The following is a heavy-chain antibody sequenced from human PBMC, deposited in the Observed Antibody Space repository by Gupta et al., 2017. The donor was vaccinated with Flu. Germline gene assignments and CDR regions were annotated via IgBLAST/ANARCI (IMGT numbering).Heavy chain of an antibody. Sequence: VRQAPGKGLEWVAIVSYDGRNNYYADSVKGRFTISRDNSKNTLSLQMDSLTAEDTAVYYCAKDKKIFCGSSNCYGGTMDVWGQGTTVTVSS. V-gene: IGHV3-30*18. CDR3: AKDKKIFCGSSNCYGGTMDV. CDR2: VSYDGRNN. J-gene: IGHJ6*02. D-gene: IGHD2-2*01.